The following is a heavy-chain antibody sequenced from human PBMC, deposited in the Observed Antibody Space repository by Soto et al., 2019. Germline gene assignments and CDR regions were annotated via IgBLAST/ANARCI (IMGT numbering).Heavy chain of an antibody. CDR1: GYTFTNYG. CDR3: VSNQKGTYTGMDV. D-gene: IGHD5-18*01. J-gene: IGHJ6*02. Sequence: QVQLVQSGAEVKKPGASVKVSCKASGYTFTNYGIDWVRQAPGQRLEWLGRINSGNGDTGRSPRFQGRVTITRDASATIPYMELSSLTSEDTAVYYCVSNQKGTYTGMDVWGQGTTVTVSS. CDR2: INSGNGDT. V-gene: IGHV1-3*01.